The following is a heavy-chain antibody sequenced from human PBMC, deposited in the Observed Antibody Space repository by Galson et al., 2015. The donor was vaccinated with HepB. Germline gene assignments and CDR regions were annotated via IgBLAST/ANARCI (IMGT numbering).Heavy chain of an antibody. J-gene: IGHJ6*02. CDR1: GGSISSYY. Sequence: ETLSLTCTVSGGSISSYYWSWIRQPPGKGLEWIGYIYYSGSTNYNPSLKSRVTISVDTSKNQFSLKLSSVTAADTAVYYCAARGAALSYGMDVWGQGTTVTVSS. D-gene: IGHD6-6*01. CDR2: IYYSGST. CDR3: AARGAALSYGMDV. V-gene: IGHV4-59*01.